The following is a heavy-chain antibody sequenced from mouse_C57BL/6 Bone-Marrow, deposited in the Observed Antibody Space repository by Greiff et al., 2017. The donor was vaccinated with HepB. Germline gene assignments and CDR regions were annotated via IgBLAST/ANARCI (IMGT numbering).Heavy chain of an antibody. CDR2: IYPRSGNT. CDR3: AIYGSSPLDY. Sequence: QVQLQQSGAELARPGASVKLSCKASGYTFTSYGISWVKQRTGQGLEWIGEIYPRSGNTYYNEKFKGKATLTADKSSSTAYMELRSLTSEDSAVYFCAIYGSSPLDYWGQGTTLTVSS. D-gene: IGHD1-1*01. V-gene: IGHV1-81*01. J-gene: IGHJ2*01. CDR1: GYTFTSYG.